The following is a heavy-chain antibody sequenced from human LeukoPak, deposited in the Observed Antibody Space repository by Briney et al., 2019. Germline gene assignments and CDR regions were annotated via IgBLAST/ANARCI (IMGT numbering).Heavy chain of an antibody. CDR1: GYTFTGYY. Sequence: GASVKVSCKASGYTFTGYYMHWVRQAPGQGLEWMGRINPNSGGTNYAQKFQGRVTMTRDTSISTACMELSRLRSDDTAVYYCARERYFPNYFDYWSQGTLVTVSS. CDR2: INPNSGGT. CDR3: ARERYFPNYFDY. V-gene: IGHV1-2*06. J-gene: IGHJ4*02. D-gene: IGHD3-9*01.